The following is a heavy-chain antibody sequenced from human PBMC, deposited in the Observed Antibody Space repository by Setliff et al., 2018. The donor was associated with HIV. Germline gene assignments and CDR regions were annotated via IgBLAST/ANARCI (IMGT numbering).Heavy chain of an antibody. CDR3: ARGSHACFWTGYGEMYFDP. D-gene: IGHD3-3*01. CDR2: FYTSGNI. J-gene: IGHJ5*02. V-gene: IGHV4-61*09. CDR1: GGSVSSDKFY. Sequence: SETLSLTCSVSGGSVSSDKFYWTWIRQPAGKGLEWIGHFYTSGNIHYSPSLKSRVTISMDTSKNQLFLNLTSVTAADTAVYYCARGSHACFWTGYGEMYFDPWGQGTQVTVSS.